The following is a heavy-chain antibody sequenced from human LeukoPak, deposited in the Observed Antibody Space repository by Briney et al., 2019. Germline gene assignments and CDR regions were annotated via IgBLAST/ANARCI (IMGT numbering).Heavy chain of an antibody. CDR1: GFTLSSYR. Sequence: GGSLRLSCAASGFTLSSYRMNWVGKAQGKGGGGVSSISSSSSYIYYADSVKSLSTISSDNAKNSLYLQMNSLRAEDTAVYYCTIEGITATADYWGQGTLVTVSS. V-gene: IGHV3-21*01. D-gene: IGHD6-13*01. CDR2: ISSSSSYI. J-gene: IGHJ4*02. CDR3: TIEGITATADY.